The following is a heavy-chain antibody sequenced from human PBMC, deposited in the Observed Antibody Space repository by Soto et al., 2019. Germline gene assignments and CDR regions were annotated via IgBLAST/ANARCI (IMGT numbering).Heavy chain of an antibody. CDR1: GGSISSGNYY. D-gene: IGHD4-17*01. J-gene: IGHJ4*02. Sequence: QVQLQESGPGLVKPSQTLSLTCTVSGGSISSGNYYWSWIRQPPGKGLEWIGFISYSGTTHYSASLRSRVSISVDTSKKQFSLDLSSVTAADTAVYYCATMGTPVTGLYYFDYWGQGTLVIVSS. CDR3: ATMGTPVTGLYYFDY. CDR2: ISYSGTT. V-gene: IGHV4-30-4*01.